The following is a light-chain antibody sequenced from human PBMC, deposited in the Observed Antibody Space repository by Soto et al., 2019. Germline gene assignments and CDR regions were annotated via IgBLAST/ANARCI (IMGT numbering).Light chain of an antibody. Sequence: EIVLTQSPGTLSLSPGERATLSCRASQSVSSSYLAWYQQKPGQAPRLHIYGASGSATGIPDRFSGSGCGTDFTFTISRXEPEDFAVYXXQQYGSSPLFTFGPGTKVDIK. CDR2: GAS. J-gene: IGKJ3*01. CDR3: QQYGSSPLFT. V-gene: IGKV3-20*01. CDR1: QSVSSSY.